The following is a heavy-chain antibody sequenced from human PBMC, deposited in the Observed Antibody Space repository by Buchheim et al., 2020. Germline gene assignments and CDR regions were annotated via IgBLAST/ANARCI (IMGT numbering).Heavy chain of an antibody. CDR1: GFIFTDYT. D-gene: IGHD2-2*01. Sequence: DVQLVQSGGGRVKPGGSLTLSCGASGFIFTDYTMIWVRQAPGKGLEWVSSISQTSTYIHYADSVKGRFTISRDNARNLFFLQMNNLRAEDTAVYYCVRQVPAANTDFWGQGTLVSVSS. V-gene: IGHV3-21*02. CDR2: ISQTSTYI. J-gene: IGHJ4*02. CDR3: VRQVPAANTDF.